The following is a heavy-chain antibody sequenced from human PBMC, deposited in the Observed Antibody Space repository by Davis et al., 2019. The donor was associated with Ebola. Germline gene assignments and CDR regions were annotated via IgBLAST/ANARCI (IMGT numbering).Heavy chain of an antibody. Sequence: ASVKVSCKAFGYSFISYGISWVRQAPGQAPEWMGWINTSNGNTHYAQKFQGRVTMSVDRSTTTAYMELGRLRSDDTAVYNCGRDGVRGYCNGGSCYHLFWGQGTMVTVSS. CDR1: GYSFISYG. CDR2: INTSNGNT. D-gene: IGHD2-15*01. J-gene: IGHJ3*01. CDR3: GRDGVRGYCNGGSCYHLF. V-gene: IGHV1-18*01.